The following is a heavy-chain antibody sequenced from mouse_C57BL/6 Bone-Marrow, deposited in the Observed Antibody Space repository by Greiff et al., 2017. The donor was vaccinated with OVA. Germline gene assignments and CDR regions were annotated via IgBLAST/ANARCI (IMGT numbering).Heavy chain of an antibody. CDR3: ARDIDYYGSSLVSWFAY. V-gene: IGHV1-58*01. Sequence: VQLQQSGAELVRPGSSVKMSCKTSGYTFTSYGINWVKQRPGQGLEWIGYIYIGNGYTEYNEKFKGKATLTSDTSSSTAYMQLSSLTSEDSAIYFCARDIDYYGSSLVSWFAYWGQGTLVTVSA. CDR2: IYIGNGYT. J-gene: IGHJ3*01. D-gene: IGHD1-1*01. CDR1: GYTFTSYG.